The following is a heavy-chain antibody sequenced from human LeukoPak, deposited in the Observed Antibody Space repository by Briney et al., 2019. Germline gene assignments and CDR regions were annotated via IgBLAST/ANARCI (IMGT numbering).Heavy chain of an antibody. Sequence: SETLSLTCAVYGGSFSGYYWSWIRQPPGKGLEWIGEINHSGSTNYNPSLKSRVTISVDTSKNQFSLKLSSVTAADTAVYYCARGYSGNYYPDYWGQGTLVTVSS. CDR2: INHSGST. CDR3: ARGYSGNYYPDY. CDR1: GGSFSGYY. V-gene: IGHV4-34*01. D-gene: IGHD1-26*01. J-gene: IGHJ4*02.